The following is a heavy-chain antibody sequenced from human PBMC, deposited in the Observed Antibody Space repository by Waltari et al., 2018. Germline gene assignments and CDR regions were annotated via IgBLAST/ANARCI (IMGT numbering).Heavy chain of an antibody. J-gene: IGHJ4*02. CDR2: IYHSGST. CDR1: GYSISSGYY. D-gene: IGHD2-21*01. CDR3: ARAVNCGGDCYHFDY. V-gene: IGHV4-38-2*01. Sequence: QVQLQESGPGLVKPSETLSLTCAVSGYSISSGYYWGWIRQPPGKGLEWIGSIYHSGSTYYNPSLKSRVTSAVDTSKNQFSLKLSSVTAADTAVYYCARAVNCGGDCYHFDYWGQGTLVTVSS.